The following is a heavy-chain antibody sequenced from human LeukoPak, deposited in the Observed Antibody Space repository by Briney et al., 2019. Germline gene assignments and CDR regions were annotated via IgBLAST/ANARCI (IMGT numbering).Heavy chain of an antibody. CDR1: GYSISSGYY. V-gene: IGHV4-38-2*02. CDR2: IYHSGST. Sequence: PSETLSLTCTVSGYSISSGYYWGWIRQPPGKGLEWIGSIYHSGSTYYNPSLKSRVTMSVDRPKNQFSLKLTSVTAADTAVYYCARVATAGTYYFDYWGQGTLVTVSS. CDR3: ARVATAGTYYFDY. D-gene: IGHD6-13*01. J-gene: IGHJ4*02.